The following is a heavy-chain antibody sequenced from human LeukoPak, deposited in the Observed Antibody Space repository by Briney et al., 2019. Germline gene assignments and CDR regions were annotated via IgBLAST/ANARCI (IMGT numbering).Heavy chain of an antibody. V-gene: IGHV3-74*01. CDR3: AREGYSSSAATY. CDR1: GFTFSISW. CDR2: INPDERNT. D-gene: IGHD4-11*01. J-gene: IGHJ4*02. Sequence: GGSLRLSCAASGFTFSISWMHWVRQAPGKGLAWVSGINPDERNTNHADSVKGRFTISRDNAKNTLYLQMNSLIAEDTAVYFCAREGYSSSAATYWGQGTLVAVSS.